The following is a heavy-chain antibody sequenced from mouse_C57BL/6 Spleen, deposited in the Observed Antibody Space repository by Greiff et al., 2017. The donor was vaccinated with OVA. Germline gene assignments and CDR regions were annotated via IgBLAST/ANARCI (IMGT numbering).Heavy chain of an antibody. J-gene: IGHJ2*01. V-gene: IGHV1-39*01. Sequence: EVQRVESGPELVKPGASVKISCKASGYSFTDYNMNWVKQSHGQSLEWIGVINPNYGTTSYNPKFKGKATLTVDQSSSTAYMQLNSLTSEDSAVYYCATPSPDSNYPYYFDDWGQGTTLTVSS. CDR3: ATPSPDSNYPYYFDD. D-gene: IGHD2-5*01. CDR2: INPNYGTT. CDR1: GYSFTDYN.